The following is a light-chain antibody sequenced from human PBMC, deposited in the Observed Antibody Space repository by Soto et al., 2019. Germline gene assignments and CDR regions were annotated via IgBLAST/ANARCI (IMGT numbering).Light chain of an antibody. V-gene: IGKV1-12*01. CDR1: QGISSW. CDR3: QQAYSFPYT. Sequence: DLQMTQSPSSVSASVGDRVTITCRASQGISSWLAWYQQKPGKAPNLLIYAVSSFQSGVPSRFSGSGSGTGFTLTISSLQPEDFATYHCQQAYSFPYTFGQGTKLDIK. CDR2: AVS. J-gene: IGKJ2*01.